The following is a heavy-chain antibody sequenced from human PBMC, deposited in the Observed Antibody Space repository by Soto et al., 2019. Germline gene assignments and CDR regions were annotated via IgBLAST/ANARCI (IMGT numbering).Heavy chain of an antibody. CDR1: GNTFTYRY. D-gene: IGHD1-26*01. Sequence: QMQLVQSGAEVKKTGSSVTVSCKALGNTFTYRYLHWVRQAPGQALEWMGWITPFSGDVHYAQKFQERVTITRDRSINTAYMQMSSLRSEDTAMYFCAGGGAGSGPFTWELPDRWGQGTLVTVSS. J-gene: IGHJ5*02. V-gene: IGHV1-45*02. CDR2: ITPFSGDV. CDR3: AGGGAGSGPFTWELPDR.